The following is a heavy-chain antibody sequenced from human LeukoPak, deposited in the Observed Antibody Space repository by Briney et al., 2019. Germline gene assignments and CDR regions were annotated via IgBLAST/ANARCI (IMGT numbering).Heavy chain of an antibody. J-gene: IGHJ4*02. D-gene: IGHD1-26*01. V-gene: IGHV3-9*01. CDR2: ISWNSGRI. Sequence: PGGSLRLSCAASGFTFDDYAMHWVRQAPGKGLEWVSGISWNSGRINYVDSVKGRFTISRDNAKNSLYLQMNSLRAEDTAVYYCARVTSSGSYSYYFDYWGQGTLVTVSS. CDR1: GFTFDDYA. CDR3: ARVTSSGSYSYYFDY.